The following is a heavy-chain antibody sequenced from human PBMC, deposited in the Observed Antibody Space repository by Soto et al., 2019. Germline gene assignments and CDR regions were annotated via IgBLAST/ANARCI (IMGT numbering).Heavy chain of an antibody. D-gene: IGHD3-22*01. V-gene: IGHV1-69*13. J-gene: IGHJ4*02. CDR1: GGTFSSYA. CDR3: ARGERYYYDSSGYFGFDY. CDR2: IIPIFGTA. Sequence: GASVKVSCKASGGTFSSYAISWVRQAPGQGLEWMGGIIPIFGTANYAQKFQGRVTITADESTSTAYMELSSLRSEDTAVYYCARGERYYYDSSGYFGFDYWGQGTLVTVSS.